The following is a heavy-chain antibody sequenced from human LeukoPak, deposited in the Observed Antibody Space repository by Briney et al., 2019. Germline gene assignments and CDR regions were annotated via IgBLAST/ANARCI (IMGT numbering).Heavy chain of an antibody. J-gene: IGHJ4*02. Sequence: SQTLSLTCAISGDSVSSNSVAWNWIRQSPSRGLEWLGRTYYRSKWYSDYAVSVKSRITINPDPSKNQFSLQLSPVTAADTAVYYCARVARGYSGYDRFDYWGQGTLVTVSS. CDR1: GDSVSSNSVA. V-gene: IGHV6-1*01. CDR2: TYYRSKWYS. CDR3: ARVARGYSGYDRFDY. D-gene: IGHD5-12*01.